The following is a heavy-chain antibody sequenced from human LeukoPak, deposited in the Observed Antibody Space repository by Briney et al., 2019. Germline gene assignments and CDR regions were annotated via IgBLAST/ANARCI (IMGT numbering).Heavy chain of an antibody. CDR2: IHYSGST. Sequence: SETLSLTCTVSGGSITSGDYYWSWIRQPPGKGLGWIGYIHYSGSTYYIPSLESRVTISVDMSKKQFSLILTSVTAADTAVYYCARVPERRAFYFDYWGQGTLVTVSS. CDR1: GGSITSGDYY. CDR3: ARVPERRAFYFDY. J-gene: IGHJ4*02. D-gene: IGHD1-1*01. V-gene: IGHV4-30-4*08.